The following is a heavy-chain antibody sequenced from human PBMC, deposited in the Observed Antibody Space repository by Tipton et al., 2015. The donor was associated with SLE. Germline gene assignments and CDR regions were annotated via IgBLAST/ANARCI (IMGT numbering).Heavy chain of an antibody. CDR3: ARVRSIELLSYFDY. D-gene: IGHD4-23*01. CDR2: INHSGST. V-gene: IGHV4-34*01. J-gene: IGHJ4*02. CDR1: GGSLSGYW. Sequence: TLSLTCTVYGGSLSGYWWSWIRQPPGKGLEWIGEINHSGSTNYNPSLKSRVTISVDTSKNQFSLKLNSVTAADTAVYYCARVRSIELLSYFDYWGQGTLVTVSS.